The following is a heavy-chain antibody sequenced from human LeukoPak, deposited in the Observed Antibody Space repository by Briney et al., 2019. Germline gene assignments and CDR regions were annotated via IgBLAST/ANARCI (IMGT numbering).Heavy chain of an antibody. CDR2: IKQDGSEK. V-gene: IGHV3-7*01. CDR1: GFTFSSYW. Sequence: PGGSLRLSCAASGFTFSSYWMSWVRQAPGKGLEWVANIKQDGSEKYYVDSVKGRFSISRDTSKNTLYLQMSSLRAEDTALYYCAKESHNYYYYHMDAWGKGTTVTVSS. CDR3: AKESHNYYYYHMDA. J-gene: IGHJ6*03.